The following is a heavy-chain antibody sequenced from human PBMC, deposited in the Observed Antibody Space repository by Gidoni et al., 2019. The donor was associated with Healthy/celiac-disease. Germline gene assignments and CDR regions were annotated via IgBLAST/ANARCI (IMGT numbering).Heavy chain of an antibody. D-gene: IGHD3-3*01. Sequence: VQLVESGGGVVQPGRSLRLSCAASGFTFSSYAMHWVRQAPGKGLEWVAVISYDGSNKYYADSVKGRFTISRDNSKNTLYLQMNSLRAEDTAVYYCAREFWSANSNWFDPWGQGTLVTVSS. CDR3: AREFWSANSNWFDP. CDR2: ISYDGSNK. J-gene: IGHJ5*02. V-gene: IGHV3-30*04. CDR1: GFTFSSYA.